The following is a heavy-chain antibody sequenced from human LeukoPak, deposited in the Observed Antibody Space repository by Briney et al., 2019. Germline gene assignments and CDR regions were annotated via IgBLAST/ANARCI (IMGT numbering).Heavy chain of an antibody. CDR1: GFTFSSYATH. J-gene: IGHJ3*02. Sequence: LRLSCAASGFTFSSYATHWVRQAPGKGLEWIGYIYYSGSTYYNPSLKSRVTISVDTSKNQFSLKLSSVTAADTAVYYCARAGIKDYGDYVPFDIWGQGTMVTVSS. V-gene: IGHV4-30-4*08. D-gene: IGHD4-17*01. CDR2: IYYSGST. CDR3: ARAGIKDYGDYVPFDI.